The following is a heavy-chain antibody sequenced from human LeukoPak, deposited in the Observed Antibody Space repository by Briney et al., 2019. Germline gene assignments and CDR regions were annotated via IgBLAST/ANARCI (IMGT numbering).Heavy chain of an antibody. CDR3: ASGRQLGY. CDR1: GFTFRNYW. J-gene: IGHJ4*02. CDR2: IKEDGSEK. D-gene: IGHD6-13*01. V-gene: IGHV3-7*01. Sequence: GGSLSLSCAASGFTFRNYWMSWVRQAPGKGLEWVANIKEDGSEKYYVDSVKGRFTISRDNARNSLYLQMNSLRAEDTAVYYCASGRQLGYWGQGTLVTVPS.